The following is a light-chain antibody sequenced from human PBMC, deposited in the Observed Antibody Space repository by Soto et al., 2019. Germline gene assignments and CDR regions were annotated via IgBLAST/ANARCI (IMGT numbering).Light chain of an antibody. J-gene: IGLJ2*01. CDR2: END. CDR1: SSNIGSKS. CDR3: GTWDNSLSAGV. Sequence: QSVLTQPPSVSAAPGQKVTISCSGSSSNIGSKSVSWYQQLPGTAPKLLIYENDKRPSGIPDRFSGSKSGTSATLGITGLQTGEEADYYCGTWDNSLSAGVFGGGTKVPVL. V-gene: IGLV1-51*02.